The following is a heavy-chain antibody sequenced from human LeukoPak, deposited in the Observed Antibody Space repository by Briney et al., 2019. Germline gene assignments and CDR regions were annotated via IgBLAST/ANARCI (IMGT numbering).Heavy chain of an antibody. CDR3: ARGVVAATFYYYMDV. CDR1: GYTFTGHY. CDR2: INPSSGGT. J-gene: IGHJ6*03. D-gene: IGHD2-15*01. Sequence: ASVKVSCKASGYTFTGHYIHWVRQAPGQGLEWMGWINPSSGGTNYPQNFQGRVTMTRDTSLSTAYMEVSGLRSDDTAVYYCARGVVAATFYYYMDVWGKGTTVTVSS. V-gene: IGHV1-2*02.